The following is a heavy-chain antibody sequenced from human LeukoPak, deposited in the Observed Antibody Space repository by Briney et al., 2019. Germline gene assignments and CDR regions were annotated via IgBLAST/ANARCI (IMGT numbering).Heavy chain of an antibody. Sequence: GGSLRLSCAASGFTFSSYTMSWVRQAPGKGLEWISVISATGFTTHHTDPVKGRFTISRDNSKSILYLQMDGLRAEDTAIYFCTKDVQVGPTRGFFDFWGQGTLVTVSS. CDR3: TKDVQVGPTRGFFDF. V-gene: IGHV3-23*01. CDR1: GFTFSSYT. CDR2: ISATGFTT. J-gene: IGHJ4*03. D-gene: IGHD1-26*01.